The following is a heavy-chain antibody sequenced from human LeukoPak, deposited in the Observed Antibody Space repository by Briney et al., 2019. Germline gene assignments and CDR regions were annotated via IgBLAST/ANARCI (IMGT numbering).Heavy chain of an antibody. Sequence: ASVKVSCKASGYAFTTYNINWVRQATGQGLEWMGWMNTSTGNTGYAQRFQGRVTMTRNTSIGTAYMELSSLTSDDTAVYYCARGPALVRGVITASGGDYWGQGVLVTVSS. J-gene: IGHJ4*02. CDR1: GYAFTTYN. CDR2: MNTSTGNT. CDR3: ARGPALVRGVITASGGDY. D-gene: IGHD3-10*01. V-gene: IGHV1-8*01.